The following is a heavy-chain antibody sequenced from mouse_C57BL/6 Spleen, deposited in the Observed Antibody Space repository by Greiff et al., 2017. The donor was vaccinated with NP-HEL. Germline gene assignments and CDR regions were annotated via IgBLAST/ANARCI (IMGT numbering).Heavy chain of an antibody. CDR3: ARSGGMDFDY. CDR2: INPGSGGT. CDR1: GYAFTNYL. J-gene: IGHJ2*01. D-gene: IGHD1-1*02. Sequence: VQLQQSGAELVRPGTSVKVSCKASGYAFTNYLIEWVKQRPGQGLEWIGVINPGSGGTNYNEKFKGKATLTADKSSSTAYMQLSSLTSEDSAVYFCARSGGMDFDYWGQGTTLTVSS. V-gene: IGHV1-54*01.